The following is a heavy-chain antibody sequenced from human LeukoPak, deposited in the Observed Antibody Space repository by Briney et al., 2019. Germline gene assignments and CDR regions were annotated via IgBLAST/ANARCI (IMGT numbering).Heavy chain of an antibody. CDR1: GYTFTSYD. CDR3: ARGQRLGFRGAAYYFDY. CDR2: MNPNSGNT. V-gene: IGHV1-8*03. D-gene: IGHD1-26*01. J-gene: IGHJ4*02. Sequence: GASVKVSCKASGYTFTSYDINWVRQATGQGLEWMGWMNPNSGNTGYAQKFQGRVTITRNTSISTAYMELSSLRSEDTAVYYCARGQRLGFRGAAYYFDYWGQGTLVTVSS.